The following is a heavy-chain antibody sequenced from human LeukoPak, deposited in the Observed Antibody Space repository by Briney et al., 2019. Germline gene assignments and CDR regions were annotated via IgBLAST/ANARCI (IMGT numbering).Heavy chain of an antibody. J-gene: IGHJ4*02. V-gene: IGHV3-21*01. Sequence: PGGSLRLSCAASGFTFSSYSMNWVRQAPGKGLEWVSSISSSSSYIYYADSVKGRFTISRDNAKNSLYLQMNSLRAEDTAVYYCARALEYCSSTSCSALDYWGQGTLVTVSS. CDR3: ARALEYCSSTSCSALDY. D-gene: IGHD2-2*01. CDR2: ISSSSSYI. CDR1: GFTFSSYS.